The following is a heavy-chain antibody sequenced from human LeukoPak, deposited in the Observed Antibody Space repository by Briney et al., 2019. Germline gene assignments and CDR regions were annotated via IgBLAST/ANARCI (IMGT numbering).Heavy chain of an antibody. Sequence: GGSLTLPCPASGFTLSNYQMHWVPQAPGKGREGGSFISRSGANIYYTESVKGRLTISRDNAKNSLYLQMHSLRAEDTAVYYCARDHATYYYDSSGYYDYWGQGTLVTVSS. CDR1: GFTLSNYQ. CDR3: ARDHATYYYDSSGYYDY. J-gene: IGHJ4*02. D-gene: IGHD3-22*01. CDR2: ISRSGANI. V-gene: IGHV3-48*03.